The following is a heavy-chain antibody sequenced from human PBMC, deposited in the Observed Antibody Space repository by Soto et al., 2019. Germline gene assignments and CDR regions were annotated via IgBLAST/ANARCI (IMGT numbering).Heavy chain of an antibody. CDR1: GYSFTSYW. Sequence: PGESLKISCKGSGYSFTSYWIGWVRQMPVKGLEWMGIIYPGDSDTRYSPSFQGQVTISADKSISTAYLQWSSLKASDTAMYYCARQFELEMATFHDAFDIWGQGTMVTVSS. CDR3: ARQFELEMATFHDAFDI. J-gene: IGHJ3*02. D-gene: IGHD5-12*01. CDR2: IYPGDSDT. V-gene: IGHV5-51*01.